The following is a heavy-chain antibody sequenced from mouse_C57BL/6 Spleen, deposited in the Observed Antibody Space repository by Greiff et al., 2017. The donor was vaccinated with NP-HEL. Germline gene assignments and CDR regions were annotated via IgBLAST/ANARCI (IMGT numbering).Heavy chain of an antibody. CDR1: GYTFTSYW. J-gene: IGHJ1*03. Sequence: QVQLQQPGAELVMPGASVKLSCKASGYTFTSYWMHWVKQRPGQGLEWIGEIDPSDSYTNYNQKFKGKSTLTVDKSSSTAYMQLSSLTSEDSAVYYCASRGAYYYGSSYEWYFDVWGTGTTVTVSS. V-gene: IGHV1-69*01. D-gene: IGHD1-1*01. CDR2: IDPSDSYT. CDR3: ASRGAYYYGSSYEWYFDV.